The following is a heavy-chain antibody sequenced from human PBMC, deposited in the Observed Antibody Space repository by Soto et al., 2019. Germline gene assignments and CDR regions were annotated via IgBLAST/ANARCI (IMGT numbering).Heavy chain of an antibody. CDR3: ARGGATPMVLKY. D-gene: IGHD5-18*01. CDR2: INHSGTT. CDR1: GGSLSGYY. J-gene: IGHJ4*02. Sequence: QVQLQQWGAGLLKHSETLSLTCAVYGGSLSGYYWSWIRQAPGKGLEWIGEINHSGTTNYNPSLKSRVAILIDTSKNQFSLILSSVTAADRAMYYCARGGATPMVLKYLGQGTLVTVSS. V-gene: IGHV4-34*01.